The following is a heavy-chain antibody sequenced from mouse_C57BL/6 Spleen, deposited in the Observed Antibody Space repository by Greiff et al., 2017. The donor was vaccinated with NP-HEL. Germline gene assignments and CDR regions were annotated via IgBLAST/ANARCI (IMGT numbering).Heavy chain of an antibody. CDR2: IYPGDGDT. CDR1: GYAFSSSW. Sequence: LVKPGASVKISCKASGYAFSSSWMNWVKQRPGKGLEWIGRIYPGDGDTNYNGKFKGKATLTADKSSSTAYMQLSSLTSEDSAVYFCADAYAMDYWGQGTSVTVSS. J-gene: IGHJ4*01. CDR3: ADAYAMDY. V-gene: IGHV1-82*01.